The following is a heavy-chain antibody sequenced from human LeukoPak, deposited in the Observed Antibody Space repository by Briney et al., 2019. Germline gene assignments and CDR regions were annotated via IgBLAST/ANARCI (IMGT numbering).Heavy chain of an antibody. CDR1: GGSISSGSYY. V-gene: IGHV4-61*02. J-gene: IGHJ4*02. CDR2: IYTSGST. Sequence: SETLSLTCTVSGGSISSGSYYWSWIRQPAGKGLEWIGRIYTSGSTNYNPSLKSRVTISVDTSKNQFSLKLSSVTAADTALYYCARVTSGYDSDFDYWGQGTLVTVSS. CDR3: ARVTSGYDSDFDY. D-gene: IGHD5-12*01.